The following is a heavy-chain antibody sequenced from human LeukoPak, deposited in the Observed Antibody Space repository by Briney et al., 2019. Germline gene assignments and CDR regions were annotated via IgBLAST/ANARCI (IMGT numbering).Heavy chain of an antibody. J-gene: IGHJ4*02. V-gene: IGHV1-69*04. Sequence: SVKVSCKASGGTFSSYAISWVRQAPGQGLEWMGRIIPILGIANYAQKFQGRVTITADKSTSTAYMELSSLRSEDTAVYYCARGDYYGSGSYWNWGQGTLVTVSS. CDR2: IIPILGIA. D-gene: IGHD3-10*01. CDR3: ARGDYYGSGSYWN. CDR1: GGTFSSYA.